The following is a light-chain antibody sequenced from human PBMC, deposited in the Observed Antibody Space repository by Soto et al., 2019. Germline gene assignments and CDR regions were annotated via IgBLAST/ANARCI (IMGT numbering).Light chain of an antibody. V-gene: IGKV3-20*01. CDR3: QQYNSYS. Sequence: EILLTQSPGTLSLSPGERATLSCRASQNISSSYLVWYQQTPGQAPRLLIFGASSRATGIPDRFSGSGSGTEFTLTISSMQPDDFATYYCQQYNSYSFGQGTKVDIK. CDR2: GAS. CDR1: QNISSSY. J-gene: IGKJ1*01.